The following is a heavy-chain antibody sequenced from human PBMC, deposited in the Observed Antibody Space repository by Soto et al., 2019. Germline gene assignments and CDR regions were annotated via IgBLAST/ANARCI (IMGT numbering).Heavy chain of an antibody. Sequence: SESLSLTCTVSGGSISSYYWNWIRQPPGKGLEWIGDIYYSGSTNYSPSLKSRVTMSVDTSKNQFSLKLRSVTAADSAVYYCARLSGDYYGSDVWGQGTTVTVSS. CDR2: IYYSGST. CDR1: GGSISSYY. D-gene: IGHD3-10*01. V-gene: IGHV4-59*01. J-gene: IGHJ6*02. CDR3: ARLSGDYYGSDV.